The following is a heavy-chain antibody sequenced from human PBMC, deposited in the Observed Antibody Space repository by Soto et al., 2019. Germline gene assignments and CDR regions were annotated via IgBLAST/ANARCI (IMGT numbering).Heavy chain of an antibody. D-gene: IGHD6-19*01. Sequence: VQLQQSGPGLVKPSETLSLTCSVSGGSVSSGSFHWSWIRESPGKGLQFIGSIFYNGTANYSPSLKNGVTVSIDTSQSQFSLKLVSVAAADTAVYYCARIGGWYDIDFWGQGNLVTVSS. J-gene: IGHJ4*02. V-gene: IGHV4-61*01. CDR2: IFYNGTA. CDR3: ARIGGWYDIDF. CDR1: GGSVSSGSFH.